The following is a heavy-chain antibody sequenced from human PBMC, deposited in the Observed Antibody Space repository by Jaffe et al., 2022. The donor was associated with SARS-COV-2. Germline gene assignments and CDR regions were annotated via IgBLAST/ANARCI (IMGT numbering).Heavy chain of an antibody. J-gene: IGHJ4*02. CDR3: AKVQQWLVRSFDY. Sequence: EVQLLESGGGLVQPGGSLRLSCAASGLTFSNYGMSWVRQAPGKGLEWVSVISTSGGTTYYADSVKGRFTISRDNSKNTLYLQMNSLRVEDTAVYYCAKVQQWLVRSFDYWGQGTLVTVSS. CDR2: ISTSGGTT. CDR1: GLTFSNYG. D-gene: IGHD6-19*01. V-gene: IGHV3-23*01.